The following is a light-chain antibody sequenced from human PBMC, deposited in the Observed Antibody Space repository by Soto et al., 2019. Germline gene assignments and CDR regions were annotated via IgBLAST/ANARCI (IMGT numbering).Light chain of an antibody. Sequence: DNVLTQSPATLSLSPGERATISCRASQSVSSSFLAWHQQKPGQAPRLLIYGASSRAAGIPDRFSGSGSGTDFTLTISRLEPEDFAVYYCQQYGTSPYTFGRGTKLEI. V-gene: IGKV3-20*01. CDR3: QQYGTSPYT. CDR1: QSVSSSF. CDR2: GAS. J-gene: IGKJ2*01.